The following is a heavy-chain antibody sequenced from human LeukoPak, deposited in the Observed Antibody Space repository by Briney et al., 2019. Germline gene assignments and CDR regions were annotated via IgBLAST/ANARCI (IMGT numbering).Heavy chain of an antibody. V-gene: IGHV3-48*03. CDR1: GFTFSAYE. Sequence: GGSLRLSCAASGFTFSAYEMNWVRQAPGKALEWVSYISSSGSTIYYADSVKGRFTISRDNAKNSLYLQMNSLRAEDTALYYCARDTSHDYGDFGFYYYYMDVWGKGTTVTVSS. CDR2: ISSSGSTI. CDR3: ARDTSHDYGDFGFYYYYMDV. J-gene: IGHJ6*03. D-gene: IGHD4-17*01.